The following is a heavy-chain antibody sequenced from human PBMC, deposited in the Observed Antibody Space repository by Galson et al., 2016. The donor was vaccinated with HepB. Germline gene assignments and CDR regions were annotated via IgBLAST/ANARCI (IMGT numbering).Heavy chain of an antibody. CDR3: AREFGDCSSLTCSRQCLDN. CDR1: GYSFTNYY. D-gene: IGHD3-10*01. J-gene: IGHJ4*02. CDR2: LNPSNSNT. Sequence: SVKVSCKASGYSFTNYYLHWVRQAPGQGLEWMGILNPSNSNTRYADEFQDRVTMTIDTSTTTFYMELSSLRSEYTAVYYCAREFGDCSSLTCSRQCLDNWGQGTLVSVSS. V-gene: IGHV1-46*01.